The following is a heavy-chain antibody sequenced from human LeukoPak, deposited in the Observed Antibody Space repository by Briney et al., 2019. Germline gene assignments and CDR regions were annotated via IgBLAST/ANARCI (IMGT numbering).Heavy chain of an antibody. CDR2: INHSGSI. CDR1: GGSFSGYY. J-gene: IGHJ6*02. Sequence: SETLSLTCAVYGGSFSGYYWSWIRQPPGKGLEWIGEINHSGSINYNPSLKSRVTISVDTSKNQFSLKLSSVTAADTAVYYCARGLLVGIAAAGTDYYYYYGMDVWGQGTTVTVSS. D-gene: IGHD6-13*01. CDR3: ARGLLVGIAAAGTDYYYYYGMDV. V-gene: IGHV4-34*01.